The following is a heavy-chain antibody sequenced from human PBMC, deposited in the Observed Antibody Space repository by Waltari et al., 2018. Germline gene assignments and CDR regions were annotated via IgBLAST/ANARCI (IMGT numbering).Heavy chain of an antibody. D-gene: IGHD4-17*01. V-gene: IGHV3-48*01. Sequence: VQLVESGGGLVQPGGSLRLSCAASGLTFSSYSLNWVRQAPGKGLDWVSYISSSSSTIYYADSVKSRFTISRDNAKNSLYLQMNSLRAEDTAVYYCARDGYGDYFDAFDIWGQGTMVTVSS. CDR2: ISSSSSTI. CDR3: ARDGYGDYFDAFDI. J-gene: IGHJ3*02. CDR1: GLTFSSYS.